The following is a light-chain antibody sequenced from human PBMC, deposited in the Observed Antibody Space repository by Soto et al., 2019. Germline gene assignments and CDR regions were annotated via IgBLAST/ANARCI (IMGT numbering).Light chain of an antibody. CDR1: QSIDNW. V-gene: IGKV1-5*01. J-gene: IGKJ1*01. CDR3: QQYDDYWA. Sequence: DIQMTQSPSTLSAFVGDRVTITCRASQSIDNWLAWYQKKPGKAPKVLIYDASTLAPGVPSRFSGSGSGTEFTLTISSLQPDDVATYYCQQYDDYWAFGQGTKVEI. CDR2: DAS.